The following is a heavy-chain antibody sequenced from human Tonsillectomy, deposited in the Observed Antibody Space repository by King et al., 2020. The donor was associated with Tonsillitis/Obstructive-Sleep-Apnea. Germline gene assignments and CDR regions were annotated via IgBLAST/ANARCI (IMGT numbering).Heavy chain of an antibody. CDR1: GLTFRKAW. CDR3: TTLWFRELFCDY. V-gene: IGHV3-15*01. J-gene: IGHJ4*02. D-gene: IGHD3-10*01. CDR2: IKSKTDGGKT. Sequence: VQLVESGGGLGKPGGSLRLSCAASGLTFRKAWLSWVRQAPGKGPEWVGRIKSKTDGGKTDYAAPVKGRFTISRDASKNTLYLQMNSLKTEDTAVYYCTTLWFRELFCDYWGQGTLVTVSS.